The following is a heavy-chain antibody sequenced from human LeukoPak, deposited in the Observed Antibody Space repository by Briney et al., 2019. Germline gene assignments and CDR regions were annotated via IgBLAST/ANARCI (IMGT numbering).Heavy chain of an antibody. CDR2: IRSKVYGGAP. D-gene: IGHD6-19*01. CDR3: VKGRAVAALKGAFDY. V-gene: IGHV3-49*03. Sequence: GRSLRLSCSASGFTFGDFTMSWFRQSPGQGLEWVGFIRSKVYGGAPEHAASVAARFTISRDDSTSIAYLQMNSVRAEDTAVYYCVKGRAVAALKGAFDYWGQGTLVTVSS. CDR1: GFTFGDFT. J-gene: IGHJ4*02.